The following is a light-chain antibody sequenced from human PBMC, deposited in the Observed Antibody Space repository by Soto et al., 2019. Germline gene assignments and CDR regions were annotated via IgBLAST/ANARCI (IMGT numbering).Light chain of an antibody. V-gene: IGLV1-47*01. CDR2: RNN. Sequence: QSVLTQPPSASGTPGQRVTISCSGSSSNIGSNYLYWYQQLPGTAPKLLIYRNNQRPSGVPDRFSGSKSGTSASLAISGHRSEGEADYYCAAWDDSLSCHVVFGGGTQLTVL. J-gene: IGLJ2*01. CDR1: SSNIGSNY. CDR3: AAWDDSLSCHVV.